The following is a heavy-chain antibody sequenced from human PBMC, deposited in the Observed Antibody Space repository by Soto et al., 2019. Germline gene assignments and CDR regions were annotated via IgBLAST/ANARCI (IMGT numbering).Heavy chain of an antibody. CDR3: ARGAARPCGGSCYSGVGWFDP. CDR1: GGSISSSSYY. CDR2: IYYSGST. V-gene: IGHV4-39*01. Sequence: QLQLQESGPGLVKPSETLSLTCTVSGGSISSSSYYWGWIRQPPGKGLEWLGSIYYSGSTYYNPSLKSRVTISVDTSKNQFALKLSSVTAADTAVYYCARGAARPCGGSCYSGVGWFDPWGQGTLVTVSS. J-gene: IGHJ5*02. D-gene: IGHD2-15*01.